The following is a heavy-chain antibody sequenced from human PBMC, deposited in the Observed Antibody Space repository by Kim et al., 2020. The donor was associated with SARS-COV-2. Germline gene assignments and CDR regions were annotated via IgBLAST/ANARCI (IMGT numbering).Heavy chain of an antibody. CDR1: GFTFSSYA. CDR3: ARGRGLLDAFDI. V-gene: IGHV3-30-3*01. J-gene: IGHJ3*02. Sequence: GGSLRLSCAASGFTFSSYAMHWVRQAPGKGLEWVAVISYDGSNKYYADSVKGRFTISRDNSKNTLYLQMNSLRAEDTAVYYCARGRGLLDAFDIWGQGT. CDR2: ISYDGSNK.